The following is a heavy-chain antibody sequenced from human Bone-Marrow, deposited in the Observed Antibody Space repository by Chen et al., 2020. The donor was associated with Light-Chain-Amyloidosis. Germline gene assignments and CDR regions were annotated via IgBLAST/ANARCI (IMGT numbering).Heavy chain of an antibody. CDR3: AIGRCGGGSCYTYYYFYGMDV. CDR2: INHSGST. J-gene: IGHJ6*02. Sequence: QVQLQQWGAGLLKPSETLSLTCAVYGGSFSGYYWSWIRQPPGKGLEWIGEINHSGSTNYNPSLNSRVTISVDTSKNQFSLKLSSVTAADTAVYYCAIGRCGGGSCYTYYYFYGMDVWGQGTTVTVSS. V-gene: IGHV4-34*01. CDR1: GGSFSGYY. D-gene: IGHD2-15*01.